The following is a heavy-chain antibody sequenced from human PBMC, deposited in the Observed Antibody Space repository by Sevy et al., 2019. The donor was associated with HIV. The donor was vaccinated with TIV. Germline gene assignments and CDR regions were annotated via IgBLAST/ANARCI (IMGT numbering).Heavy chain of an antibody. CDR1: GFTFSNAW. CDR2: IRTKTYGGTT. CDR3: SRAITHITLNRVVTPYYFDY. D-gene: IGHD2-15*01. V-gene: IGHV3-49*04. J-gene: IGHJ4*02. Sequence: GGSLRLSCAASGFTFSNAWMSWVRQAPGKGLEWVGFIRTKTYGGTTEYAASVKGRFTISRDDSKSIAYLQMNSLKTEDTAVYYCSRAITHITLNRVVTPYYFDYWGQGTLVTVSS.